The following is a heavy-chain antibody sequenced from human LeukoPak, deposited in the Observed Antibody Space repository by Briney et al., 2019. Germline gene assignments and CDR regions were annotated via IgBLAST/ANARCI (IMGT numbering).Heavy chain of an antibody. CDR3: ARGWYYDSSGYYYDY. D-gene: IGHD3-22*01. J-gene: IGHJ4*02. CDR2: IYYSGST. Sequence: SETLSLTCTVSGGSISSYYWSWIRQPPGKGLEWIGYIYYSGSTNYNPSLKSRVTVSVDTSKNQFSLKLSSVTAADTAVYYCARGWYYDSSGYYYDYWGQGTLVTVSS. CDR1: GGSISSYY. V-gene: IGHV4-59*12.